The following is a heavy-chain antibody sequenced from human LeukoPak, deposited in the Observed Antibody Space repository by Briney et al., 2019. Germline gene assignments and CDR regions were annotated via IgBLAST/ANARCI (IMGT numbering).Heavy chain of an antibody. J-gene: IGHJ4*02. CDR3: ATELAPSLDSVARHY. CDR2: INQDGSDK. Sequence: GGSLRLSCAASGFTFSSYWMTWVRQAPGKGLEWVANINQDGSDKYYVDSVKGRFTISRDNAKNSLYLQMNSLRAEDTAVYYCATELAPSLDSVARHYWGQGTLVTVSS. CDR1: GFTFSSYW. D-gene: IGHD3/OR15-3a*01. V-gene: IGHV3-7*01.